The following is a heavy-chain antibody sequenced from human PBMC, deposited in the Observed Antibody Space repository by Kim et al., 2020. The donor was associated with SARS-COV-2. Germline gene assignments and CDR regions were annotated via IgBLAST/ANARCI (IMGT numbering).Heavy chain of an antibody. CDR2: INHSGST. V-gene: IGHV4-34*01. Sequence: SETLSLTCAVYGGSFSGYYWSWIRQPPGKGLEWIGEINHSGSTNYNPSLKSRVTISVDTSKNQFSLKLSSVTAADTAVYYCARIHYCSGGSCYSGDYWGQGTLVTVSS. D-gene: IGHD2-15*01. CDR3: ARIHYCSGGSCYSGDY. CDR1: GGSFSGYY. J-gene: IGHJ4*02.